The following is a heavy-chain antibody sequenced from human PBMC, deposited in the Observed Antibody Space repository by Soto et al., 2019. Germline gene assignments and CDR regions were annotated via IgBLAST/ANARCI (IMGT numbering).Heavy chain of an antibody. CDR2: LDPQTGRT. D-gene: IGHD2-15*01. CDR1: GYTFIDYY. CDR3: ARGPAGGNDY. V-gene: IGHV1-2*02. J-gene: IGHJ4*02. Sequence: GASVKVSCKPSGYTFIDYYLHWVRQAPGQGLEWMGWLDPQTGRTNYARKFQGRVALTRDTAISTAYMDLTWLTSDDTAVYYCARGPAGGNDYWGQGTLVTVSS.